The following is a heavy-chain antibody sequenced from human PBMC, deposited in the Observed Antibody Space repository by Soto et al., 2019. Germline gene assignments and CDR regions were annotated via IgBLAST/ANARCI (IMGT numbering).Heavy chain of an antibody. CDR1: GYTFTSYY. Sequence: ASVKVSCKASGYTFTSYYMHWVRQAPGQGLEWMGIINPSGGSTSYAQKFQGRVTMTRDTSTSTVYMDLSSLRSEDTDVYYCARDLFHNGPPDRGYSNYVLPDVWGQGTTVTVSS. CDR3: ARDLFHNGPPDRGYSNYVLPDV. V-gene: IGHV1-46*01. J-gene: IGHJ6*02. CDR2: INPSGGST. D-gene: IGHD4-4*01.